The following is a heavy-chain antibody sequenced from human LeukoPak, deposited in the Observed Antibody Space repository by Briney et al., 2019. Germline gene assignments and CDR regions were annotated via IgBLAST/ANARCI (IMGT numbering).Heavy chain of an antibody. J-gene: IGHJ4*02. Sequence: GESLKISCKGSGYSFTGYWIGWVRQMPGKGLEWMGIIYPGDSDTRYSPSFQGQVTISADKSISTAYLQWSSLKASDTAMYYCARTRTVLRYFDWLSPFDYWGQGTLVTVSS. CDR1: GYSFTGYW. D-gene: IGHD3-9*01. V-gene: IGHV5-51*01. CDR2: IYPGDSDT. CDR3: ARTRTVLRYFDWLSPFDY.